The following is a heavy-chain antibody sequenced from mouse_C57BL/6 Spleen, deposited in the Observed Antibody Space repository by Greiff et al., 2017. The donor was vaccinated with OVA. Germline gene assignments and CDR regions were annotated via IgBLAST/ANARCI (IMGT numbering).Heavy chain of an antibody. CDR3: ARWSVFDY. CDR2: ISYDGSN. J-gene: IGHJ2*01. Sequence: EVQLQESGPGLVKPSQSLSLTCSVTGYSITSGYYWNWIRQFPGNKLEWMGYISYDGSNNYNPSLKNRISITRDTSKNQFFLKLNSVTTEDTATYYGARWSVFDYWGQGTTLTVSS. V-gene: IGHV3-6*01. CDR1: GYSITSGYY.